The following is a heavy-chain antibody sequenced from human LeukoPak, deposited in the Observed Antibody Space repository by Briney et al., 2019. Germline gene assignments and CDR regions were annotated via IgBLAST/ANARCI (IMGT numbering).Heavy chain of an antibody. CDR2: ISGSGGTT. CDR1: GFTFSNYV. J-gene: IGHJ4*02. V-gene: IGHV3-23*01. D-gene: IGHD2-8*01. CDR3: AKPGFCSKGVCSNFDY. Sequence: GGSLRLSCAASGFTFSNYVMSWVRQAPGKGLERVSGISGSGGTTYYADSVKGRFTISRDNSKNTLYLQMNSLRAEDTAVYYCAKPGFCSKGVCSNFDYWGQGTLVTVSS.